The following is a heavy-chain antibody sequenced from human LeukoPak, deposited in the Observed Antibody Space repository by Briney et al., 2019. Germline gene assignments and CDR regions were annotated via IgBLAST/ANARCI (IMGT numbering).Heavy chain of an antibody. V-gene: IGHV4-34*01. D-gene: IGHD3-22*01. Sequence: SETLSLTCAVYGGSFSGYYWSWIRQPPGKGLEWIGEINHSGSTNYNPSLKSRVTISVDTSKNQFSLKLSSVTAADTAVYYCARHVGSSGYYYWGQGTLVTVSS. CDR3: ARHVGSSGYYY. J-gene: IGHJ4*02. CDR1: GGSFSGYY. CDR2: INHSGST.